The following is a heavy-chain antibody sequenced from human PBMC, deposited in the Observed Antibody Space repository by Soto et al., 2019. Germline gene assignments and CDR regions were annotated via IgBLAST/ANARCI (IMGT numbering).Heavy chain of an antibody. J-gene: IGHJ4*02. CDR2: ISAYNGNT. CDR1: GYTFTSYC. D-gene: IGHD4-17*01. V-gene: IGHV1-18*01. CDR3: ARGGPGYGDYVEEYYFDY. Sequence: GASVKVSCKASGYTFTSYCISWVRHAPGQGLEWMGWISAYNGNTNYAQKLQGRVTMTTDTSTSTAYMELRSLRSDDTAVYYCARGGPGYGDYVEEYYFDYWGQGTLVTVSS.